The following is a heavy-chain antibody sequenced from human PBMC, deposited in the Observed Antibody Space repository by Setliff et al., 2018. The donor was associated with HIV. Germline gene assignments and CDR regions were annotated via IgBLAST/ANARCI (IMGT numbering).Heavy chain of an antibody. J-gene: IGHJ4*02. D-gene: IGHD3-10*01. V-gene: IGHV4-59*01. CDR2: IYESAYS. CDR3: ARAQMHRGVVAWSLYYFDY. CDR1: GGSMDNYY. Sequence: SETLSLTCIVSGGSMDNYYWNWVRQTPGKGLEWIGYIYESAYSHYTVSLRSRVTISMDTSKNQFSLTLRSVTAADRAVYYCARAQMHRGVVAWSLYYFDYWGQGALVTVSA.